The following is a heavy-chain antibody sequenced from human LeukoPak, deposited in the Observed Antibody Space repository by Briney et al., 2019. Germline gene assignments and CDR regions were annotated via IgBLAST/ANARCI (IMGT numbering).Heavy chain of an antibody. D-gene: IGHD4-11*01. CDR3: ARHDYSNYPVFNY. V-gene: IGHV4-4*07. CDR2: IHTSGST. Sequence: SETLSLTCTVSGGSISSYYWSWIRQPAGKGLEWIGRIHTSGSTNYNPSFKSRVTMSVDTSNNQFSLKLSSVTAADTAVYYCARHDYSNYPVFNYWGQGTLVTVSS. J-gene: IGHJ4*02. CDR1: GGSISSYY.